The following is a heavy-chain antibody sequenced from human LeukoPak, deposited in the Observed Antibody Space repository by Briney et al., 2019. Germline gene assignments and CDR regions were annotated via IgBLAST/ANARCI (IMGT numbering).Heavy chain of an antibody. D-gene: IGHD3-22*01. V-gene: IGHV1-69*04. Sequence: PVKVSCKASGGTCSSYSISWVRQAPGQGLEWVGRIIPILDVTNYAQNFQGRVTITADKSTSTAYMELSSLRSEDTAVYYCARDSVYYYDSSGSYPDYWGQGTLVTVSS. CDR2: IIPILDVT. CDR3: ARDSVYYYDSSGSYPDY. J-gene: IGHJ4*02. CDR1: GGTCSSYS.